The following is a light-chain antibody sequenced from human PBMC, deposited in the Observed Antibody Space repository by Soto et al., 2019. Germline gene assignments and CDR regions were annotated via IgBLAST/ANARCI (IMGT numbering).Light chain of an antibody. Sequence: DVQMTQSPSSLSAFVGDRVTITCRASQGIAPYLAWFQQKPGKVPKLLIYATSTLQSGVPSRFSGSGSGTEFTLTVNSLQPEDVGTYYCQKYNSAPLTFGGGTKVEIK. CDR2: ATS. V-gene: IGKV1-27*01. CDR1: QGIAPY. CDR3: QKYNSAPLT. J-gene: IGKJ4*01.